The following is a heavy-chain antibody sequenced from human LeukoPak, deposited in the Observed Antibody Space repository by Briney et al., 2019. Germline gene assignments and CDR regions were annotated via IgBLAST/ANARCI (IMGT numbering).Heavy chain of an antibody. CDR3: ARRRDYVWGSYLDY. CDR1: GGSISSYY. V-gene: IGHV4-59*08. Sequence: SETLSLTCTVSGGSISSYYWSWLRQPPGKGLEWIGYIYYSGSTNYNPSLKSRVTISVDTSKNQFSLKLSSVTAADTAVYYCARRRDYVWGSYLDYWGQGTLVTVSS. CDR2: IYYSGST. J-gene: IGHJ4*02. D-gene: IGHD3-16*01.